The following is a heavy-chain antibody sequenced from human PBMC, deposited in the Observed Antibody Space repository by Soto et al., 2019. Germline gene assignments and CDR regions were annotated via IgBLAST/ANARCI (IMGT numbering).Heavy chain of an antibody. CDR3: ARESEDLTSNFDY. J-gene: IGHJ4*02. V-gene: IGHV3-21*06. Sequence: GGSLRLSCAASGFTFTRYSMNWVRQAPGKGLEWVSSISSTTNYIYYGDSMKGQFTISRDNAKNSLYLEMNSLRAEDTAVYYCARESEDLTSNFDYWGQGTLVTVSS. CDR2: ISSTTNYI. CDR1: GFTFTRYS.